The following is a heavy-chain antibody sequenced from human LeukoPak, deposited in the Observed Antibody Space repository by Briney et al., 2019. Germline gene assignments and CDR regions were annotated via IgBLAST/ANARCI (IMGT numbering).Heavy chain of an antibody. D-gene: IGHD3-22*01. J-gene: IGHJ4*02. Sequence: PSQTLSLTCTVSGGSISSGGYYWSWIRQHPGKGLEWIGYIYYSGSTYYNPSLKSRVTISVDTSKNQFSLKLSSVTAADTAVYYCAREDYYDSSGQNQGAFDYWGQGTLVTVSS. V-gene: IGHV4-31*03. CDR1: GGSISSGGYY. CDR3: AREDYYDSSGQNQGAFDY. CDR2: IYYSGST.